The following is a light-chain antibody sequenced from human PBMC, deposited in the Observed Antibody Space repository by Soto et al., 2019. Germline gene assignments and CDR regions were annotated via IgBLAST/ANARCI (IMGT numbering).Light chain of an antibody. CDR1: SSDVDAYNF. Sequence: QSALTQPASVSGSPGQSIAISCTGTSSDVDAYNFVSWYQHHPGKAPKLMIFDVSNRPSGVSNRFSGSKSGNTAFLTISGLQAEDEADYYCTSYTTSSTYVFGTGTKLTVL. J-gene: IGLJ1*01. CDR3: TSYTTSSTYV. V-gene: IGLV2-14*03. CDR2: DVS.